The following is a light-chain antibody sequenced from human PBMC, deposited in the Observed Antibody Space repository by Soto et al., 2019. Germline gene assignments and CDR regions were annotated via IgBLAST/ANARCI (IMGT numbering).Light chain of an antibody. Sequence: QAVVTQPPSASGTPGQRVTISCSGSSSNIGGNTVNWYQQLPGTAPKLLIYGNNQRPSGVPDRFSGSKSGTSASLAISGLQSADEADYYCAAWDDSLSGAVFGGGTTVTVL. CDR2: GNN. CDR3: AAWDDSLSGAV. V-gene: IGLV1-44*01. J-gene: IGLJ2*01. CDR1: SSNIGGNT.